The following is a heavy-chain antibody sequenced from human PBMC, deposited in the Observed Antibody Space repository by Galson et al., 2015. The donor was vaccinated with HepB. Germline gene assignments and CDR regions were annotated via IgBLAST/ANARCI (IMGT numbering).Heavy chain of an antibody. J-gene: IGHJ4*02. V-gene: IGHV3-30*18. CDR1: GFNFSSYG. CDR3: AKDERGDDYGFWYFDY. D-gene: IGHD4-17*01. Sequence: SLRLSCAASGFNFSSYGMHWVRQAPGKGLEWVAVISYDGSNKYYADSVKGRFTISRDNSKNTLYLQMNSLRAEDTAVYYCAKDERGDDYGFWYFDYWGQGTLVTVSS. CDR2: ISYDGSNK.